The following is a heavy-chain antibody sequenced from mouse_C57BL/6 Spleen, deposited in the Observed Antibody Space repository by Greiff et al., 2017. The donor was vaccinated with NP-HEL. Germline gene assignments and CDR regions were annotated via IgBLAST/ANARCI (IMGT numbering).Heavy chain of an antibody. D-gene: IGHD2-5*01. CDR1: GFTFSSYA. Sequence: EVQVVESGGGLVKPGGSLKLSCAASGFTFSSYAMSWVRQTPEKRLEWVATISDGGSYTYYPDNVKGRFTISRDNAKNNLYLQMSHLKSEDTAMYYCARDDSNSHAMDYWGQGTSVTVSS. J-gene: IGHJ4*01. V-gene: IGHV5-4*01. CDR3: ARDDSNSHAMDY. CDR2: ISDGGSYT.